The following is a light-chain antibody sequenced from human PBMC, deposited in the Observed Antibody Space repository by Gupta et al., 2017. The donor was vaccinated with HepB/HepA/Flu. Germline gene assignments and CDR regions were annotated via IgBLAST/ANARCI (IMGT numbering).Light chain of an antibody. J-gene: IGKJ4*01. Sequence: DIEMTQSPSSLSASVGARVTITCLASQSISSYLNWYRQKPGKAPKLLIYAASSVQTGVPSRFSGSGSGTDFTLTISRLQPEDFATYYCLQADSTPLTFGHGTKVEIK. V-gene: IGKV1-39*01. CDR1: QSISSY. CDR3: LQADSTPLT. CDR2: AAS.